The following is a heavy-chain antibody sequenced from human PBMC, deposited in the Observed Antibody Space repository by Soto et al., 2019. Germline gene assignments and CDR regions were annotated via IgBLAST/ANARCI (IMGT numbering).Heavy chain of an antibody. J-gene: IGHJ4*02. CDR1: GDSISSDKW. Sequence: QVQLQESGPGLVKPSGTLSLTCAVSGDSISSDKWWSWVRQPPGKGLEWIGEIHHSGRTNYNPSLKSRVPILVEKSKNKVSLELSSMTAADTAVYYCARGGDWQFDYWGQGTLVTVSS. V-gene: IGHV4-4*02. CDR2: IHHSGRT. D-gene: IGHD2-21*02. CDR3: ARGGDWQFDY.